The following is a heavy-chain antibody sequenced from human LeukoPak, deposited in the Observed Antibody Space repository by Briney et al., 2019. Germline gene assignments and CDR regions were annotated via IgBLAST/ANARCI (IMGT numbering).Heavy chain of an antibody. CDR2: IYYSGST. V-gene: IGHV4-59*12. Sequence: SETLSLTCTVSGGSISSYYWSWIRQPPGKGLEWIGYIYYSGSTNYNPSLKSRVTISVDTSKNQFSLKLSSVTAADTAVYYCARVIAVAGDFDYGGQGTLVTVSS. D-gene: IGHD6-19*01. J-gene: IGHJ4*02. CDR3: ARVIAVAGDFDY. CDR1: GGSISSYY.